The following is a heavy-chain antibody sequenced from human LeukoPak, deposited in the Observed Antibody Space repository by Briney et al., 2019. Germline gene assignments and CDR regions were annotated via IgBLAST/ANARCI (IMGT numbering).Heavy chain of an antibody. Sequence: PGGSLRLSCAASGFTFSSYAMSWVRQAPEKGLEWVSSMSGSGDTTYYAGSVKGRFTISRDSPKNTLYLQMNSLRAEDTAVYFCAKRGVVVRVFLVGFHKEAYYFESWGQGALVSVSS. CDR1: GFTFSSYA. CDR2: MSGSGDTT. D-gene: IGHD3/OR15-3a*01. CDR3: AKRGVVVRVFLVGFHKEAYYFES. V-gene: IGHV3-23*01. J-gene: IGHJ4*02.